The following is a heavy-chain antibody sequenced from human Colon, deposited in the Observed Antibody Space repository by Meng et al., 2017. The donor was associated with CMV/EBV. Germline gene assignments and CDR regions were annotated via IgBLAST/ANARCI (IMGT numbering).Heavy chain of an antibody. V-gene: IGHV3-74*03. CDR1: GFTFSNFA. D-gene: IGHD2-2*01. J-gene: IGHJ4*02. CDR3: AAWAHILAVAPTGDDY. CDR2: ISPDGSSA. Sequence: GGSLRLSCAASGFTFSNFAMGWVRQAPGKGLVWVSRISPDGSSAAYADSVRGRFTISRDNAKNTLYLQMNSLRVEDTAVYYCAAWAHILAVAPTGDDYWGQGTLVTVSS.